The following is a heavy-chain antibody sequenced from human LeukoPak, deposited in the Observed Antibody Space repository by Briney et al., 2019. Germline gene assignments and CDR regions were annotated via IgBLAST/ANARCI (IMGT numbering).Heavy chain of an antibody. CDR2: ISGSGGST. CDR3: AKGVARLSLAAAGPTKAAEYFQH. D-gene: IGHD6-13*01. CDR1: GFTFSSYA. Sequence: PGGSLRLSCAASGFTFSSYAMSWVRQAPGKGLEWVSAISGSGGSTYYADSVKGRFTISRDNSKNTLYLQMNSLRAEDTAVYYCAKGVARLSLAAAGPTKAAEYFQHWGQGTLVTVSS. V-gene: IGHV3-23*01. J-gene: IGHJ1*01.